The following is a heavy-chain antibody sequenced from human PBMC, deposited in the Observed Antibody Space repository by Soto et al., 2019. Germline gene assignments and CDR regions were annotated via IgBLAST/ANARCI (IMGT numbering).Heavy chain of an antibody. V-gene: IGHV3-7*01. Sequence: GSLSLSCAASGFTFSSYWMSWVRQAPGKGLEWVANIKQDGSEKYYVDSVKGRFTISRDNAKNSLYLQMNSLRAEDTAVYYCARDHVYRSIFGVVTNNWFDPWGQGTLVTVSS. CDR1: GFTFSSYW. J-gene: IGHJ5*02. D-gene: IGHD3-3*01. CDR3: ARDHVYRSIFGVVTNNWFDP. CDR2: IKQDGSEK.